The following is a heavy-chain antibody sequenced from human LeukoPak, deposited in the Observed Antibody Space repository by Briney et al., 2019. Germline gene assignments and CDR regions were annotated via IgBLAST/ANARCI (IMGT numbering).Heavy chain of an antibody. Sequence: PGGSLRLSCAASGFTFNTYIIHGVRQSPGKGLEWGAGMSHSGTSIDYADSVKGRFTISRDNSKNTLYLQMNGLQTDDTAVYYCATDLRYGSNFFFQYWGLGTLVAVSS. CDR1: GFTFNTYI. D-gene: IGHD5-18*01. J-gene: IGHJ4*02. CDR3: ATDLRYGSNFFFQY. CDR2: MSHSGTSI. V-gene: IGHV3-30*14.